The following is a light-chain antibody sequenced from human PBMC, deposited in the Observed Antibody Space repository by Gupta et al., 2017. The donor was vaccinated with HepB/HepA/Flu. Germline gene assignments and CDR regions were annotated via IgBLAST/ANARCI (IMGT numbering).Light chain of an antibody. Sequence: DIQITQSPSSLSASVGDRVTITCRASQSISNYVNWDQQKPGKAPNLLISAASSLQSGVPSRFSGSGCGTDFTLTISSLQPEDVATYACQRHYSTHTRTFGGGTKVEIK. CDR2: AAS. CDR1: QSISNY. J-gene: IGKJ4*01. CDR3: QRHYSTHTRT. V-gene: IGKV1-39*01.